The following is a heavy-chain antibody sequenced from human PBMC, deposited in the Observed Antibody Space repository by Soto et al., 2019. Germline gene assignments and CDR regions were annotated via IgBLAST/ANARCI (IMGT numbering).Heavy chain of an antibody. CDR1: GGSISSGDYY. V-gene: IGHV4-30-4*01. J-gene: IGHJ4*02. CDR2: IYYSGST. D-gene: IGHD6-19*01. CDR3: ARAGDSSGPVALGY. Sequence: SETLSLTCTVSGGSISSGDYYWSWIRQPPGKGLEWIGYIYYSGSTYYNPSLKSRVTISVDTSKNHFSLKLSSVTAADTAVYYCARAGDSSGPVALGYWGQRTLVTVSS.